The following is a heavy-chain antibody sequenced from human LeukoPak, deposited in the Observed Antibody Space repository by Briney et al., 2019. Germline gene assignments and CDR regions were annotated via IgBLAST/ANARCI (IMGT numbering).Heavy chain of an antibody. CDR2: ISSDVTNT. Sequence: PGGSLRLSCAASGFTFSSSWLHWVRQAPGQGLVWVSRISSDVTNTAYGDSVKGRFTISRDNAKNTLYLQMNSLRVDDTGVYYCARGDWGSALSWGRGTMVTVSS. CDR3: ARGDWGSALS. J-gene: IGHJ3*01. D-gene: IGHD7-27*01. V-gene: IGHV3-74*01. CDR1: GFTFSSSW.